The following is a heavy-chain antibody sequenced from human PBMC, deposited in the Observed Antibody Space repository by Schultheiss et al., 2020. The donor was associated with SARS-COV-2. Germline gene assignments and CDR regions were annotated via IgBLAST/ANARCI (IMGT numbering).Heavy chain of an antibody. J-gene: IGHJ6*02. V-gene: IGHV3-30*01. Sequence: GESLKISCAASGFTFSSYAMHWVRQAPGKGLEWVAVISYDGSNKYYADSVKGRFTISRDNSKNTLYLQMNSLRAEDTAVYYCARDPGIAAAALYGMDVWGQVTTVTVSS. CDR1: GFTFSSYA. CDR3: ARDPGIAAAALYGMDV. CDR2: ISYDGSNK. D-gene: IGHD6-13*01.